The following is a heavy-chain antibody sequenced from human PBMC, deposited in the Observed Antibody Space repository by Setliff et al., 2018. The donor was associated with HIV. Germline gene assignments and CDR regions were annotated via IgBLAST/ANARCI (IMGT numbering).Heavy chain of an antibody. CDR3: ARGPPIVVVPAALLTFDY. Sequence: SETLSLTCAVYGGSFSDHYWSWIRQPPGKGLEWIGEINHSGSTNYNSSLKSRVTISVDTSKNQCSLKLNSVTAADTAVYYCARGPPIVVVPAALLTFDYWGQGTLVTVSS. V-gene: IGHV4-34*01. D-gene: IGHD2-2*01. J-gene: IGHJ4*02. CDR1: GGSFSDHY. CDR2: INHSGST.